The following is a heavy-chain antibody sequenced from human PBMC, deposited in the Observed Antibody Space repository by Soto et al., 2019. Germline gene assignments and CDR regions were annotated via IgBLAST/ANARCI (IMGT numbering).Heavy chain of an antibody. J-gene: IGHJ4*02. CDR1: GYTFTSYA. CDR2: INAGNGNT. Sequence: QVQLVQSGSEVKKPGASVKVSCKASGYTFTSYAIHWVRQAPGQRLEWMGWINAGNGNTKYSHKFQGRGTITRDTSASRAYMELSSLRSEDTAVYYCARVVVVPFDYWGQGTLVTVSS. V-gene: IGHV1-3*01. D-gene: IGHD2-2*01. CDR3: ARVVVVPFDY.